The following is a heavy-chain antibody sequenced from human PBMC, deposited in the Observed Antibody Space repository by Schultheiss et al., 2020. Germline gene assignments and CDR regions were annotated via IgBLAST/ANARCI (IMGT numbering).Heavy chain of an antibody. D-gene: IGHD2-21*01. CDR3: ARLSCGGACFDY. V-gene: IGHV4-34*01. CDR2: IYYDGTT. J-gene: IGHJ4*02. CDR1: GGSFSGYY. Sequence: SETLSLTCAVYGGSFSGYYWSWIRQPPGKGLEWIASIYYDGTTYYYPSLESRVTISVDTSKNQFSLKLSSVTAADTAVYYCARLSCGGACFDYWGQGTLVTVSS.